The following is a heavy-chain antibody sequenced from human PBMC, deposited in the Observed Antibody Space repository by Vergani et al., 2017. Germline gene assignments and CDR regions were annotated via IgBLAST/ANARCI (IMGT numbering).Heavy chain of an antibody. Sequence: QVQLVQSGAEVKKPGASVKVSCKASGYTFTGYYMHWVRQAPGQGLEWMGWINPNSGGTNYAQKFQGRVTMTRDTSISTAYMELSRLRSDDTAVYYCARGPTGYGAPIGYFDYWGQGTLVTVSS. V-gene: IGHV1-2*02. D-gene: IGHD1-26*01. CDR1: GYTFTGYY. CDR2: INPNSGGT. CDR3: ARGPTGYGAPIGYFDY. J-gene: IGHJ4*02.